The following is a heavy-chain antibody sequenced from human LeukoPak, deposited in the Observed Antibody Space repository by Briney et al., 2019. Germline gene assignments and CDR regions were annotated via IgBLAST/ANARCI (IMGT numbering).Heavy chain of an antibody. CDR3: ASGGDTAMDDYYYYYMDV. J-gene: IGHJ6*03. D-gene: IGHD5-18*01. Sequence: KSSKTLSLTCTVSGGSINSYYWSWIRQPAGKGLEWIGRIYSSGSTNYNPSLKSRVTISVDTSKNQFSLKLSSVTAADTAVYYCASGGDTAMDDYYYYYMDVWGKGTTVTVSS. CDR2: IYSSGST. V-gene: IGHV4-4*07. CDR1: GGSINSYY.